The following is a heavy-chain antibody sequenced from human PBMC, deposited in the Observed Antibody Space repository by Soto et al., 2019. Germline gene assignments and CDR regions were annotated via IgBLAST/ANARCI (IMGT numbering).Heavy chain of an antibody. CDR1: GYTFTSYH. V-gene: IGHV1-8*01. J-gene: IGHJ6*03. CDR2: MNPNSGNT. D-gene: IGHD3-3*01. Sequence: ASVKLSCKGSGYTFTSYHSNWVRQATGQGLEWMGWMNPNSGNTGYAQKFQGRVTMTRNTSISTAYMELSSLRSEDTAVYYCARGASPWGYDFWSGYRHYYYYYMDVWGKGTTVTVSS. CDR3: ARGASPWGYDFWSGYRHYYYYYMDV.